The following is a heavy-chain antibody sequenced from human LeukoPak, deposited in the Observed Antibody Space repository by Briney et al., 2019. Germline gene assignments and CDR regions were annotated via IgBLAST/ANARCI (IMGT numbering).Heavy chain of an antibody. J-gene: IGHJ6*02. V-gene: IGHV3-48*03. Sequence: GGSLRLSCAASGFTFSSYEMNWVRQAPGKGLEWVSYISSSGSTIYYADSVKGRITISRDNAKNSLYLQMNSLRAEDTAVYYCARLLYYGMDVWGQGTTVTVSS. CDR1: GFTFSSYE. CDR3: ARLLYYGMDV. CDR2: ISSSGSTI.